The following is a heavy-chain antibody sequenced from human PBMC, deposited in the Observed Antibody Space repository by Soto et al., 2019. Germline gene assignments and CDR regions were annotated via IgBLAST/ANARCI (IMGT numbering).Heavy chain of an antibody. CDR1: GGSFSGYY. D-gene: IGHD1-26*01. Sequence: QVPLQQWGAGLLKPSETLSLTCAVYGGSFSGYYWSWIRQPPGKGLEWIGEINHSGITNYNTYLKSRVTISVDTSKNQFSLKLSSVTAADTAVYYCARSSGSYSDYRGQGTLVTVSS. CDR2: INHSGIT. J-gene: IGHJ4*02. V-gene: IGHV4-34*01. CDR3: ARSSGSYSDY.